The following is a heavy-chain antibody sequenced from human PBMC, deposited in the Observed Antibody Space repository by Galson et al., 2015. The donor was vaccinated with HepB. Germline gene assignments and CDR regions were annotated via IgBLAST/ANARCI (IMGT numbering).Heavy chain of an antibody. CDR3: ARHFGSWGRAYKKPFDY. J-gene: IGHJ4*02. Sequence: SETLSLTCTVSGGSISSSSYYWGWIRQPPGKGLEWIGSIYYSGSTYYNPSLKSRVTISVDTSKNQFSLKLSSVTAADTAVYYCARHFGSWGRAYKKPFDYWGQGTLVTVSS. V-gene: IGHV4-39*01. CDR2: IYYSGST. D-gene: IGHD6-13*01. CDR1: GGSISSSSYY.